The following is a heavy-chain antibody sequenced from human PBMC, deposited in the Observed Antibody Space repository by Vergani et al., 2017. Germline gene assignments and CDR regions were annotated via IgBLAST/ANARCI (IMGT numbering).Heavy chain of an antibody. Sequence: QVQLKESGPGLVKPSETLSLTCTVSNFFISSNAYYWGWIRQAPGRGLEWIGSLHHNGATSHNPSLRSRVTMSVDTSKNQFSLSLNSVTAADTAIYYCAKGPGTSTWFGADYWGQGTLVTVSS. CDR3: AKGPGTSTWFGADY. D-gene: IGHD3-10*01. CDR2: LHHNGAT. V-gene: IGHV4-38-2*02. CDR1: NFFISSNAYY. J-gene: IGHJ4*02.